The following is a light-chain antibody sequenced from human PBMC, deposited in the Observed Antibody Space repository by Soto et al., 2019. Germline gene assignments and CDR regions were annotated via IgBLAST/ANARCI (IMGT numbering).Light chain of an antibody. Sequence: DFQLTLSHSTLSASVGDRVTITCRASQSISGWLAWYQQRPGTAPKLMIYKASTLETGVPSRFSGSGSGTEFTLTINNLQPDDFATYCCQQYAGYSRTFGQGTKVDI. CDR2: KAS. J-gene: IGKJ1*01. V-gene: IGKV1-5*03. CDR1: QSISGW. CDR3: QQYAGYSRT.